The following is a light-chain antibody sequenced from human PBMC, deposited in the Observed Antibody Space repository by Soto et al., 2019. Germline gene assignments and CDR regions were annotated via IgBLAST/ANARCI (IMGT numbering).Light chain of an antibody. CDR2: KAS. Sequence: DIQMTQSTSTLSASVGDRVTITCRASQSIGSWLAWYQQKPGKAPKLLIYKASSVESGVPSRFSGSGSGTEFTLTISSLQPDDFATYYCQQYNTYWYTFGQGTKLEIK. V-gene: IGKV1-5*03. J-gene: IGKJ2*01. CDR3: QQYNTYWYT. CDR1: QSIGSW.